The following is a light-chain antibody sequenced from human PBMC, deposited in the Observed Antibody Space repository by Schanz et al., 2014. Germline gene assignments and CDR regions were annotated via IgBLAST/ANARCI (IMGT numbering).Light chain of an antibody. Sequence: EIVLTQSPGTLSLSPGESATVSCRASENLRRNQIAWYQQKPGQAPRLLIYGASSRATDIPDRFSGGGSGTDFTLSISRLEPEDFALYYCQQYGSSPWTFGQGTKVEIK. V-gene: IGKV3-20*01. CDR3: QQYGSSPWT. J-gene: IGKJ1*01. CDR1: ENLRRNQ. CDR2: GAS.